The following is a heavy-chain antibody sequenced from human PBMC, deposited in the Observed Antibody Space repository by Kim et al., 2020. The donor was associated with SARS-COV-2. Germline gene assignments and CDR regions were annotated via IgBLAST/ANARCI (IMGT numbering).Heavy chain of an antibody. CDR1: GGSVSGNS. CDR3: SCSIYYYYSMDV. Sequence: SETLSLTCAVYGGSVSGNSWSWIRQPPGKGLEWIGEVTHSGSTNYSPSLTSRVTISVDTSKKQFSLKLSSVTAADTAIYYFSCSIYYYYSMDVWGDGTT. D-gene: IGHD3-10*02. CDR2: VTHSGST. V-gene: IGHV4-34*01. J-gene: IGHJ6*03.